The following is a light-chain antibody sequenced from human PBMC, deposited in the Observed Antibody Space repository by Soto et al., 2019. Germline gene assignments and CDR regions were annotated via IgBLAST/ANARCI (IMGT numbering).Light chain of an antibody. CDR1: SSDVLSYDA. V-gene: IGLV2-23*01. J-gene: IGLJ3*02. CDR3: CSYVYTNSGV. CDR2: EGN. Sequence: QSVLTQPASVSGSPGQSITISCTGTSSDVLSYDAVSWYQHHPGKAPKLIIYEGNKRPSGVSNRFTGSRSGNMASLTISGLQAEDEADYYCCSYVYTNSGVFGGGTQLTVL.